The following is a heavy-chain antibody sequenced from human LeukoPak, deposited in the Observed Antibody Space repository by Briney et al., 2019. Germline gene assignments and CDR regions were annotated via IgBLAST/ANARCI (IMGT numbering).Heavy chain of an antibody. CDR1: GFTFSSYW. CDR2: INSDGSST. Sequence: PGGSLRLSCAASGFTFSSYWMHWVRQAPGKGLVWVSRINSDGSSTSYADSVKGRFTISRDNAKSTLYLQMNSLRAEDTAVYYCARGQLWTDFDYWGQGTLVTVSS. D-gene: IGHD5-18*01. V-gene: IGHV3-74*01. J-gene: IGHJ4*02. CDR3: ARGQLWTDFDY.